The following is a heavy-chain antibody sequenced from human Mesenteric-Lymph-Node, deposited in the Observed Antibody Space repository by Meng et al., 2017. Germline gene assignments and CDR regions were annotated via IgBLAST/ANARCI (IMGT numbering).Heavy chain of an antibody. D-gene: IGHD2-8*01. CDR2: IKQDGSEN. J-gene: IGHJ4*02. CDR3: ARGSMLPDY. Sequence: GEFLKISCAASGFAFSSYWMTWVRQAPGKGLEWVANIKQDGSENNYVDSVKGRFTISRDNAKNSLYLQMNSPRADDTAVNYCARGSMLPDYWGQGTLVTVSS. CDR1: GFAFSSYW. V-gene: IGHV3-7*01.